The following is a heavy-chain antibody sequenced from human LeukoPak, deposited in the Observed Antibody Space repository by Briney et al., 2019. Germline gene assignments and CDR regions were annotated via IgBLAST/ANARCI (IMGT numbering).Heavy chain of an antibody. Sequence: SVKVSCKASGGTFSSYAISWVRQAPGQGLEWMGGIIPIFGTANYAQKFQGRVTITADESTSTAYMELSSLRSEDTAVYYCARDFSGSQEDYYYYMDVWGKGTTVTVSS. V-gene: IGHV1-69*01. CDR1: GGTFSSYA. CDR2: IIPIFGTA. J-gene: IGHJ6*03. CDR3: ARDFSGSQEDYYYYMDV. D-gene: IGHD1-26*01.